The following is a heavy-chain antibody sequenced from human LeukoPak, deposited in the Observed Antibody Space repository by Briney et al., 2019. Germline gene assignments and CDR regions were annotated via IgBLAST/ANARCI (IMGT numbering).Heavy chain of an antibody. Sequence: PGGPLRLSCAASGFTFSDYYMSWIRQAPGKGLEWVSYISSSGSTIYYADSVKGRFTISRDNAKNSLYLQMNSLRAEDTAVYYCTIGYSYGIDAFDIWGQGTMVTVSS. J-gene: IGHJ3*02. D-gene: IGHD5-18*01. CDR1: GFTFSDYY. CDR3: TIGYSYGIDAFDI. V-gene: IGHV3-11*01. CDR2: ISSSGSTI.